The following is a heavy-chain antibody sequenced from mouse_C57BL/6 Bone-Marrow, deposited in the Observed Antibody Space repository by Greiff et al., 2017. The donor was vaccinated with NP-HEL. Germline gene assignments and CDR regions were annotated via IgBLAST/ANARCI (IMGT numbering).Heavy chain of an antibody. CDR2: IYPRSGNT. Sequence: QVQLKQSGAELARPGASVKLSCKASGYTFTSYGISWVKQRTGQGLEWIGEIYPRSGNTYYNEKFKGKATLTADKSSSTAYMELRSLTSEDSAVYVCARPLYYSNDLAWFAYWGQGTLVTVSA. V-gene: IGHV1-81*01. CDR3: ARPLYYSNDLAWFAY. J-gene: IGHJ3*01. CDR1: GYTFTSYG. D-gene: IGHD2-5*01.